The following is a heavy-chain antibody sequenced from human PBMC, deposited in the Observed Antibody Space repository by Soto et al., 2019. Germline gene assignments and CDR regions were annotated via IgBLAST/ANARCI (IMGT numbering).Heavy chain of an antibody. D-gene: IGHD3-3*01. CDR1: GFTFSSYS. V-gene: IGHV3-21*01. CDR3: ARVGRITIFGVAPGRRNYFDY. CDR2: ISSSSYI. Sequence: GGSLRLSCAASGFTFSSYSMNWVRQAPGKGLEWVSSISSSSYIYYADSVKGRFTISRDNAKNSLYLQMNSLRAEDTAVYYCARVGRITIFGVAPGRRNYFDYWGQGTLVTVSS. J-gene: IGHJ4*02.